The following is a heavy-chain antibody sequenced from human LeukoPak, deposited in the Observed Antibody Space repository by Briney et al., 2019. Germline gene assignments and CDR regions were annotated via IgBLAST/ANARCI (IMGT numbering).Heavy chain of an antibody. V-gene: IGHV1-69*13. J-gene: IGHJ4*02. CDR3: AIQSVAAAGTRDY. Sequence: ASVKVSCKASGGTFSSYAISWVRQAPEQGLEWMGGIIPIFGTANYAQKFQGRVTITADESTSTAYMELSSLRSEDTAVYYCAIQSVAAAGTRDYWGQGTLVTVSS. CDR2: IIPIFGTA. CDR1: GGTFSSYA. D-gene: IGHD6-13*01.